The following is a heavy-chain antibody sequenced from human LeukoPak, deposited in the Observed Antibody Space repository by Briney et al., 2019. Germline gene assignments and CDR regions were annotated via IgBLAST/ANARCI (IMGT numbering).Heavy chain of an antibody. Sequence: GRSLRLSCAASGSTFSSYGMHWVRQAPGKGLEWVAVISYDGSNKYYADSVKGRFTISRDNSKNTLYLQMNSLRAEDTAVYYCAKGQQWLVWWFDPWGQGTLVTVSS. CDR1: GSTFSSYG. D-gene: IGHD6-19*01. CDR3: AKGQQWLVWWFDP. J-gene: IGHJ5*02. CDR2: ISYDGSNK. V-gene: IGHV3-30*18.